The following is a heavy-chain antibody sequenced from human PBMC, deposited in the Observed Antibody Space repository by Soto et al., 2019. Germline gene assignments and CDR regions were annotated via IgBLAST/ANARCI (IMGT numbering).Heavy chain of an antibody. CDR1: GGTCSSYT. J-gene: IGHJ3*02. CDR3: ARVKPGIAVAGI. Sequence: SVKVSCEASGGTCSSYTISWVRQAPGHGLEWMGRIIPILGIANYEQKFQGRVTITADKSTSTPYMELSSLRSEDTAVYYCARVKPGIAVAGICGQGTMVTVSS. D-gene: IGHD6-19*01. V-gene: IGHV1-69*02. CDR2: IIPILGIA.